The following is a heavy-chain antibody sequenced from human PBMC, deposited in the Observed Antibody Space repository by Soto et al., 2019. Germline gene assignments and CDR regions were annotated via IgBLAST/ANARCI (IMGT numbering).Heavy chain of an antibody. D-gene: IGHD3-9*01. J-gene: IGHJ3*02. CDR2: IYYSGST. V-gene: IGHV4-61*01. Sequence: SSETLSLTCTVSGGSVSSGSYYWSWIRQPPGKGLEWIGYIYYSGSTNYNPSLKSRVTISVDTSKNQFSLKLSSVTAADTAVYYCARGVYYDILTGYQKVPPVPYGDAFDIWGQGTMVTVSS. CDR1: GGSVSSGSYY. CDR3: ARGVYYDILTGYQKVPPVPYGDAFDI.